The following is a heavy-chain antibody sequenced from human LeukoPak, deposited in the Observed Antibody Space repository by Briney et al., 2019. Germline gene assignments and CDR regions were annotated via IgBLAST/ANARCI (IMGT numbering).Heavy chain of an antibody. V-gene: IGHV3-30*18. CDR2: ISSDGSNR. CDR1: GFSFSNYG. Sequence: GRSLRLSCAASGFSFSNYGVHWVRQAPGKGLEWLAVISSDGSNRYYVDSVKGRFTLSRDNSKNTVYLQMNSLRPEDTAVYYCAKDHVYDTSGHYYMFGYWGQGTLVTVSS. J-gene: IGHJ4*02. D-gene: IGHD3-22*01. CDR3: AKDHVYDTSGHYYMFGY.